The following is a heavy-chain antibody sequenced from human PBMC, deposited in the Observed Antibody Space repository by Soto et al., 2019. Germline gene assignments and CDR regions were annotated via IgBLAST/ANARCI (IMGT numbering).Heavy chain of an antibody. CDR1: GFTFGNHW. V-gene: IGHV3-74*01. J-gene: IGHJ5*02. Sequence: EVPLVESGGGLVQPGGSLRLSCAASGFTFGNHWMHWVRQAPGKGLEWVSRVISDGNTINYADSVKGRFTVSRDNAKNTLYLQMNSLRAEDTAVYYCATAEVDHWGPGTLVTVSS. CDR2: VISDGNTI. CDR3: ATAEVDH.